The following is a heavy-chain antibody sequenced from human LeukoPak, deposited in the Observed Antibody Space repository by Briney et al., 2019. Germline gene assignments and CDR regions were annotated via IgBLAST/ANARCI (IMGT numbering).Heavy chain of an antibody. J-gene: IGHJ5*02. V-gene: IGHV4-4*02. Sequence: GSLRLSCAVSGFTFSSYWMSWVRQPPGKGLEWIGNIYYSGSTYYNPSLKSRVTISVDTSKNQLSLKVTSVTAADTAVYYCASHYYGSGSYYNGFDPWGQGTLVTVSS. D-gene: IGHD3-10*01. CDR2: IYYSGST. CDR1: GFTFSSYW. CDR3: ASHYYGSGSYYNGFDP.